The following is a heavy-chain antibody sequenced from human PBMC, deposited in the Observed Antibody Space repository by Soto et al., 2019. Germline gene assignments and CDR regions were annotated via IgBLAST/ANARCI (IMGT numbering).Heavy chain of an antibody. Sequence: LRESGPGLVKPSEPRSLPCPVPGASITSISSNWGGIRQPPGKGLEWIGGIYYSGSTYYNPSLKSRVTISVDTSKNQFSLKLSSVTAADTAVYYCATQEVGGSYVYTFDPWGQGTLVTVSS. CDR3: ATQEVGGSYVYTFDP. J-gene: IGHJ5*02. D-gene: IGHD1-26*01. CDR2: IYYSGST. V-gene: IGHV4-39*01. CDR1: GASITSISSN.